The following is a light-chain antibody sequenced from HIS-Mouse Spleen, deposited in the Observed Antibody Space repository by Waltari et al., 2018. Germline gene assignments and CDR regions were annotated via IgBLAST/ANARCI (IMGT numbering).Light chain of an antibody. CDR1: SSNIGSNT. CDR3: CSYAGSYTYWV. CDR2: DVR. Sequence: QSVLTQPPSASGTPGQRVTISCSGSSSNIGSNTVNWYQQLPGTAPKLMIYDVRKRPSGVPDRLSGSKSGNTASLTISGLQAEDEADYYCCSYAGSYTYWVFGGGTKLTVL. J-gene: IGLJ3*02. V-gene: IGLV1-44*01.